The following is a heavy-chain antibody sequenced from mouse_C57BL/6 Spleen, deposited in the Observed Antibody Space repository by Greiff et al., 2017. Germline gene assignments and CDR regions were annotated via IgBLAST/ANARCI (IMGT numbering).Heavy chain of an antibody. CDR3: ALYGNGERYYYAMDY. Sequence: VHVKQSGAELVKPGASVKLSCTASGFNIKDYYMHWVKQRTEQGLEWIGRIDPEDGETNYAPKFQGKATITADKSSNTAYLQLSSLTSENTAVYYGALYGNGERYYYAMDYWGQGTSVTVSS. CDR1: GFNIKDYY. J-gene: IGHJ4*01. V-gene: IGHV14-2*01. CDR2: IDPEDGET. D-gene: IGHD2-1*01.